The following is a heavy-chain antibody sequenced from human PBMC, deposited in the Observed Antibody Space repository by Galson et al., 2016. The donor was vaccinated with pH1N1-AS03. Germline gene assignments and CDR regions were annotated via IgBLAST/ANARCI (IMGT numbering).Heavy chain of an antibody. D-gene: IGHD3-16*01. CDR2: IYPGNSDS. CDR3: ARPRLNYFDN. Sequence: QSGAEVKKPGESLKISCKGSGYRVTNYWIGWVRQMPGKGLEWMGIIYPGNSDSRYNKSFQGQVTISADTSISTVYLQWSSLQASDTAMYYCARPRLNYFDNWGQGTLVTVSS. V-gene: IGHV5-51*03. J-gene: IGHJ4*02. CDR1: GYRVTNYW.